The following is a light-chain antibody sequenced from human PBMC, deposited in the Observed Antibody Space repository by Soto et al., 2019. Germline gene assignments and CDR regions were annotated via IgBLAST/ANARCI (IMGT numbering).Light chain of an antibody. V-gene: IGKV3-20*01. CDR1: QSVSSN. CDR3: QQYGSSGT. J-gene: IGKJ1*01. Sequence: EIVMTQSPATLSVSLGERATLSCRASQSVSSNLAWYQLKPGQAPRLLIYGASSRATGIPDRFSASGSGTDFTLTISRLEPEDFAVYYCQQYGSSGTFGQGTKVDIK. CDR2: GAS.